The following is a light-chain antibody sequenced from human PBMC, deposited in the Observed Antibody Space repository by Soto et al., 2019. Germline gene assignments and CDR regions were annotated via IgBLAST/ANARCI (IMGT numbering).Light chain of an antibody. CDR1: RSVSSSY. CDR2: GAS. CDR3: KPFGSSHRT. Sequence: EIVLTQSPGTVSLYPGDRATLSRRASRSVSSSYLAWYQQKPGQANRLLIYGASSRATGIKDGFSGSGSGTDFTLTIRRMEPEDFAVYYCKPFGSSHRTLGQGPKLDIK. J-gene: IGKJ1*01. V-gene: IGKV3-20*01.